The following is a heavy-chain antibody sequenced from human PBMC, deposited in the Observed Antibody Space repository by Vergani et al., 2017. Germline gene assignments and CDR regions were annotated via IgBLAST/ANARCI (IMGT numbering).Heavy chain of an antibody. CDR1: GYTFTSYG. CDR2: ISAYNGNT. D-gene: IGHD6-13*01. J-gene: IGHJ6*02. Sequence: QVQLVQSGAEVKKPGASVKVSCKASGYTFTSYGISWVRQAPGQGLEWMGWISAYNGNTNYAQKLQGRVTMTTDTSTSTAYMELRSLRSDDTAVYYCAKPLLSISAAGRRYYGMDVWGQGTTVTVSS. CDR3: AKPLLSISAAGRRYYGMDV. V-gene: IGHV1-18*01.